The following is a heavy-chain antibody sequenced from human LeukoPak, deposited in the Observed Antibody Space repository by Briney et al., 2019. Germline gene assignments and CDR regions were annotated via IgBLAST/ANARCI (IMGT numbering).Heavy chain of an antibody. CDR3: ASGGDPYYYDRSGTPYYFDY. J-gene: IGHJ4*02. V-gene: IGHV3-66*01. D-gene: IGHD3-22*01. CDR2: IYSGGST. Sequence: GGSLRLSCAASGFTVSSNYMSWVRQAPGKGLEWVSVIYSGGSTYYADSVKGRFTISRDNSKNTLYLQMNSLRAEDTAVYYCASGGDPYYYDRSGTPYYFDYWGQGTLVTVSS. CDR1: GFTVSSNY.